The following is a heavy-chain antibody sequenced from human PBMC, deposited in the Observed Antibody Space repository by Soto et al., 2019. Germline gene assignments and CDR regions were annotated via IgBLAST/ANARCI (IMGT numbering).Heavy chain of an antibody. CDR2: IKDSGST. Sequence: QVQLQESGPGLVKPSETLSLTCTVSGGSISSYYWSWIRQPPGKGLAWIGYIKDSGSTNDNPSLKSRVTISVDTSKNQCSLKLSSVTAADTAVYYCARRYGGNFDYWGQGTLFTVSS. D-gene: IGHD3-16*01. CDR1: GGSISSYY. V-gene: IGHV4-59*01. CDR3: ARRYGGNFDY. J-gene: IGHJ4*02.